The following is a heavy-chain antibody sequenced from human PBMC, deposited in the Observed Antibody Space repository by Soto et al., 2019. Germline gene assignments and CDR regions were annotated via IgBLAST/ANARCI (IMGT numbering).Heavy chain of an antibody. CDR2: INHSGGT. J-gene: IGHJ4*02. D-gene: IGHD1-26*01. CDR1: GGSFSNCY. V-gene: IGHV4-34*01. CDR3: ARAGRTQGATPDD. Sequence: SETLSLTCAVYGGSFSNCYWSWVRQPPGKGLEWIGEINHSGGTNYNPSLKSRVTISIDTSKNQFSLKLSSVTAADTAVYYCARAGRTQGATPDDRGQATLVTVAS.